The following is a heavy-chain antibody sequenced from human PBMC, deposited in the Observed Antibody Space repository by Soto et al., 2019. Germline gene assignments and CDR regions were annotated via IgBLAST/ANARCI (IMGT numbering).Heavy chain of an antibody. V-gene: IGHV6-1*01. CDR3: ARERYGDYCRGGYDV. D-gene: IGHD4-17*01. Sequence: ASETLSLTCAISGDSVSSDSAAWNWIRQSPSRGLEWLGRTYYRSKWYNDYAVSVKSRITINPDTSKNQFSLQLNSVTPEDTAVYYCARERYGDYCRGGYDVWGQGTMVPVSS. CDR1: GDSVSSDSAA. J-gene: IGHJ3*01. CDR2: TYYRSKWYN.